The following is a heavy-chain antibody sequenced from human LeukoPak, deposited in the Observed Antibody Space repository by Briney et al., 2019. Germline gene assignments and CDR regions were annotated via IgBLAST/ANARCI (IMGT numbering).Heavy chain of an antibody. J-gene: IGHJ4*02. CDR1: GYTFTSYD. CDR3: ARGKHRPPYSSGCLGY. CDR2: MNPNSGNT. Sequence: ASVKVSCKASGYTFTSYDINWVRQATGQGLEWMGWMNPNSGNTGYAQKFQGRVTKTRNTSISTAYMELSSLRSEDTAVYYCARGKHRPPYSSGCLGYWGQGTLVTVSS. D-gene: IGHD6-19*01. V-gene: IGHV1-8*01.